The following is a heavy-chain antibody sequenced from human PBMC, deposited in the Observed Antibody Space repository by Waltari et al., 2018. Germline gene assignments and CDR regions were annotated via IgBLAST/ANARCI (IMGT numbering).Heavy chain of an antibody. J-gene: IGHJ4*02. CDR2: ISMSSSYI. D-gene: IGHD3-22*01. Sequence: EVQLVESGGGLGKPGGSLRLSCVASGFFFSNYGMNWVRQAPGKGLGWVSMISMSSSYISYADSVRGRFTVSRDNAKNAVYLEMTNLRGDDTAFYYCARSRQGDYYDPYSYWGQGTLVTVSS. CDR1: GFFFSNYG. CDR3: ARSRQGDYYDPYSY. V-gene: IGHV3-21*06.